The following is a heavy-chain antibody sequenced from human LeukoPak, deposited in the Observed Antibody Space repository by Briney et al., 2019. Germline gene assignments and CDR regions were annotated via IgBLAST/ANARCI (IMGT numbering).Heavy chain of an antibody. CDR1: GYIFTYYW. CDR2: IYTGDSDT. CDR3: ARQVVVTAQLDC. Sequence: GESLKISCKGSGYIFTYYWIGWVRQMPGKGLEWMGIIYTGDSDTRYSPSFQGQVTISADKSISTAYLQWTSLKASDTAMYYCARQVVVTAQLDCWGQGTLVTVSS. V-gene: IGHV5-51*01. J-gene: IGHJ4*02. D-gene: IGHD2-21*02.